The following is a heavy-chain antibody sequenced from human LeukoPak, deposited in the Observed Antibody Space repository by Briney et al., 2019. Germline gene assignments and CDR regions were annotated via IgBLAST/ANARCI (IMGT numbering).Heavy chain of an antibody. CDR1: GASISSSSYY. V-gene: IGHV4-39*01. CDR3: ARHDFWSGNYGENYFDY. Sequence: SSETLSLTCTVSGASISSSSYYWGWIRQPPGKGLEWIGSMYYSGSTYYNPSLKSRVTLSVDTSKNQLFLKLSSVTAADTAVYYCARHDFWSGNYGENYFDYWGQGTLVIVSS. J-gene: IGHJ4*02. D-gene: IGHD3-3*01. CDR2: MYYSGST.